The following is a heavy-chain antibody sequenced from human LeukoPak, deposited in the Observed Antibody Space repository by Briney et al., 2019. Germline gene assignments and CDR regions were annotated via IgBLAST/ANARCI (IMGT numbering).Heavy chain of an antibody. Sequence: SGTLSLTCGVSGGSITSTNYWTWVRQPPGKGLEWIGEVNLQGSTNYNPSLMGRVAISVDMSENHISLQLTSVTAADTAVYYCARQYYDILTGYKPLYYFDYWGQGTLVTVSS. V-gene: IGHV4-4*02. CDR1: GGSITSTNY. CDR2: VNLQGST. CDR3: ARQYYDILTGYKPLYYFDY. J-gene: IGHJ4*02. D-gene: IGHD3-9*01.